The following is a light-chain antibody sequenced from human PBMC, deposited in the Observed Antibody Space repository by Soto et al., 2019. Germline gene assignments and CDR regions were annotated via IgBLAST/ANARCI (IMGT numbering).Light chain of an antibody. CDR2: AAS. Sequence: IQLTQSPSSLSASVGDRVTITCRASQGISSFLAWYQQKPGKAPKLLIFAASTLQSGVPSRFSGSGSGTDFTLTISSLQPEDFATYYCQQTESYPSTFGGGTKV. V-gene: IGKV1-9*01. CDR1: QGISSF. CDR3: QQTESYPST. J-gene: IGKJ4*01.